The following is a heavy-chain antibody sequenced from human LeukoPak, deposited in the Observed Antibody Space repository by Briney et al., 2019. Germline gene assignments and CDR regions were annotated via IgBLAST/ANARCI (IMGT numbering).Heavy chain of an antibody. J-gene: IGHJ5*02. Sequence: GGPLRLSCVASGFTFSGFSMSWVRQPPGKGLEWVSVIASGGDITYYADSVKGRFTISRDNSKSTLYLQLNSLRAEDTALYYCARDRYCSGGSCSSVRFDPWGQGTLVTVSS. CDR3: ARDRYCSGGSCSSVRFDP. CDR2: IASGGDIT. D-gene: IGHD2-15*01. V-gene: IGHV3-23*01. CDR1: GFTFSGFS.